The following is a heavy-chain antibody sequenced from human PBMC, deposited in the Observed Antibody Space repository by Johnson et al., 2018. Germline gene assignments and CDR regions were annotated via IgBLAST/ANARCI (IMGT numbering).Heavy chain of an antibody. J-gene: IGHJ1*01. V-gene: IGHV3-23*04. CDR1: GFTFNRYA. D-gene: IGHD6-19*01. CDR3: AKCPGNSSGWYEFFHH. Sequence: VQLVESRGVLVQPGGSLRLSCAASGFTFNRYAMSWVRQAPGRGLEWVSTFAGTSVNTYYADSVRGRFTISRDNSKNTLFLQMDSLRAEDTAVYYCAKCPGNSSGWYEFFHHWGQGTLVTVSS. CDR2: FAGTSVNT.